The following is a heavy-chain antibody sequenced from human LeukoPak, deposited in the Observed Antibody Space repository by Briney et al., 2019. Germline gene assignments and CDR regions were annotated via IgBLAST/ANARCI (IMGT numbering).Heavy chain of an antibody. D-gene: IGHD1-26*01. Sequence: SQTLSLTCAVYGGSFSGYYWSWIRQPPGKGLESIGEINHSGSTNYNPSLKSRVTISVDTSKNQFSLKLSSVTAADTAVYYCARGNDWELNCLDYWGQGTLVTVSS. CDR3: ARGNDWELNCLDY. CDR1: GGSFSGYY. J-gene: IGHJ4*02. CDR2: INHSGST. V-gene: IGHV4-34*01.